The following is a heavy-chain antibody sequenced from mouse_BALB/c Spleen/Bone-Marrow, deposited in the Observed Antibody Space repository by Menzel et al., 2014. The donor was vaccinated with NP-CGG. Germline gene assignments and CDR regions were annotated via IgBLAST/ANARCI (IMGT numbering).Heavy chain of an antibody. CDR2: ISSGSSTI. V-gene: IGHV5-17*02. D-gene: IGHD1-1*01. CDR3: ASSPYGYFDY. Sequence: DVKLVESGGGLVQPGGSRKLSCAASGFIFSSFGMHWVRQAPEKGLEWVAYISSGSSTIYYADTVKGRFTISRDNPKNTLFLQMTSLRSEDTAMYYCASSPYGYFDYWGQGTTLTVSS. J-gene: IGHJ2*01. CDR1: GFIFSSFG.